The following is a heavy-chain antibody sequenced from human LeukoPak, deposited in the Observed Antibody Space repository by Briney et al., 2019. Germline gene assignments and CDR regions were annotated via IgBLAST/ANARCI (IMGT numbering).Heavy chain of an antibody. D-gene: IGHD6-25*01. CDR2: INSDGSST. V-gene: IGHV3-74*01. CDR3: ARGSGAYGDFDY. Sequence: PGGSLRLSCAASGFSVSGNWMHWVRQAPGKGLVWVSRINSDGSSTNYADSVRGRFTISRDNAKNTVYLQVNSLRVEDTAVCYCARGSGAYGDFDYWGQGTLVTVSS. J-gene: IGHJ4*02. CDR1: GFSVSGNW.